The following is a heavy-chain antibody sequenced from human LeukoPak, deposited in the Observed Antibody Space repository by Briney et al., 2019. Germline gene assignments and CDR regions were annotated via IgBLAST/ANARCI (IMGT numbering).Heavy chain of an antibody. CDR1: QFNFNNFG. CDR2: ISGNGGST. J-gene: IGHJ4*02. V-gene: IGHV3-23*01. CDR3: AKDLIPGYSSGWLS. D-gene: IGHD6-19*01. Sequence: GGSLRLSCATSQFNFNNFGMAWVRQAPGKGLEWVSSISGNGGSTQYADSVKGRFTISRDNSKNTLYLQMNSLRAEDTAVYYCAKDLIPGYSSGWLSWGQGTLVTVSS.